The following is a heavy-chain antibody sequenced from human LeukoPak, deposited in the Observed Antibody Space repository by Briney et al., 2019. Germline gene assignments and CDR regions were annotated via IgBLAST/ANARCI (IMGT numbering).Heavy chain of an antibody. CDR1: GYSISSGYY. D-gene: IGHD3-10*01. V-gene: IGHV4-38-2*02. Sequence: SETLSLTCTVSGYSISSGYYWGWIRQPPGKGLEWIGSIYHSGSTYYNPSLKSRVTISVDTSKNQFSLKLSSVTAADTAVYYCARVGWFGDYDPWGQGTLVTVSS. CDR3: ARVGWFGDYDP. CDR2: IYHSGST. J-gene: IGHJ5*02.